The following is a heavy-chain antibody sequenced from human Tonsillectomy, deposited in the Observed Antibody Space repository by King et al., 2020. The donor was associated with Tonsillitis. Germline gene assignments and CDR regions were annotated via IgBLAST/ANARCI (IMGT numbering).Heavy chain of an antibody. CDR2: IYPGDSDT. J-gene: IGHJ4*02. CDR1: GYRFPSYW. Sequence: VQLVESGAEVKKPGESLKISCKGSGYRFPSYWIGWVRQMPGKGLEWMGIIYPGDSDTRYSPSFQGQVTISAETSISTAYLQWSSLKPSDTAIYYCARPLSNWNGLDSWGQGTLVTVSS. CDR3: ARPLSNWNGLDS. V-gene: IGHV5-51*01. D-gene: IGHD1-20*01.